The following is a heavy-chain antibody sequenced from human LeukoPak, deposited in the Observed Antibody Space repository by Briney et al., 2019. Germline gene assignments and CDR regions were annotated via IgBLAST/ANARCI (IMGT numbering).Heavy chain of an antibody. CDR3: ARVLFYSSGSKSNRVDY. CDR2: INPSGGST. D-gene: IGHD6-19*01. V-gene: IGHV1-46*01. CDR1: GYTFTSYY. J-gene: IGHJ4*02. Sequence: ASVKVSCKASGYTFTSYYMHWVRQAPGQGLEWMGIINPSGGSTSYAQKFQGRVTMTRDMSTSTVYMELSSLRSEDTAVYYCARVLFYSSGSKSNRVDYWGQGTLVTVSS.